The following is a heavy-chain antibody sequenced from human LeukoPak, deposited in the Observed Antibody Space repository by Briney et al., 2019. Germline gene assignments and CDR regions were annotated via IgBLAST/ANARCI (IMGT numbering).Heavy chain of an antibody. CDR1: GVSISSSTYY. D-gene: IGHD6-13*01. Sequence: SEALSLTCTVSGVSISSSTYYWGWIRQPPRKGLEWIGSIYYSGSTYYNPSLKSRVTISVDTSKNQFSLSSVTAADTAVYYCARHSRGPAAGPAFDYWGQGTLVTVSS. CDR3: ARHSRGPAAGPAFDY. V-gene: IGHV4-39*01. J-gene: IGHJ4*02. CDR2: IYYSGST.